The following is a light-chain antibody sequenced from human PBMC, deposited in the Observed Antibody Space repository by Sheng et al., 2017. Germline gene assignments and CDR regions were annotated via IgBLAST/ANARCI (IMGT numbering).Light chain of an antibody. CDR2: EAS. Sequence: DIQMTQSPSSLSASLGDRVTITCRASRGISTSLGWFQQRPGTAPKLLIYEASTLHSGVPSRFSGRGSGTDFTLTISSLQPEDFAVYYCHQYESTPPTFGQGTKLDLK. CDR1: RGISTS. J-gene: IGKJ2*01. V-gene: IGKV1-NL1*01. CDR3: HQYESTPPT.